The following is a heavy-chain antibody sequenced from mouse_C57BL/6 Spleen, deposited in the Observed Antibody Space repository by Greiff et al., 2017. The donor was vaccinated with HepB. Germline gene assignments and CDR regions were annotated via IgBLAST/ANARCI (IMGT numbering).Heavy chain of an antibody. J-gene: IGHJ4*01. Sequence: EVQLVESGGGLVQPKGSLKLSCAASGFTFNTYAMHWVRQAPGKGLEWVARIRSKSSNYATYYADSVKDRFTISRDDSQSMLYLQMNNLKTEDTAMYYCVRDLLWPDYYAMDYWGQGTSVTVSS. CDR3: VRDLLWPDYYAMDY. CDR2: IRSKSSNYAT. V-gene: IGHV10-3*01. D-gene: IGHD2-1*01. CDR1: GFTFNTYA.